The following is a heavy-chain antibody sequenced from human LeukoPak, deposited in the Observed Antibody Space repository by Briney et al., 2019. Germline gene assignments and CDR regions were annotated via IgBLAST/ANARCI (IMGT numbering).Heavy chain of an antibody. J-gene: IGHJ4*02. CDR1: GGTFSSYA. D-gene: IGHD3-22*01. CDR3: AREWYYDSSGTLSLDY. CDR2: IIPIFGTA. Sequence: GASVKVSCKASGGTFSSYAISWVRQAPGQGLEWMGGIIPIFGTANYAQKFQGRVTITADESTSTAYMELSSLRSEDTAVYYCAREWYYDSSGTLSLDYWGQGTLVTVSS. V-gene: IGHV1-69*13.